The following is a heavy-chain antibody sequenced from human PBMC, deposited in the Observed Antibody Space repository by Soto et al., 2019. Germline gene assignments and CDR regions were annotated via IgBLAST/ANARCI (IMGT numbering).Heavy chain of an antibody. D-gene: IGHD1-26*01. V-gene: IGHV5-51*01. Sequence: GESLKISWKGSGYSFTSYWIGWVRQMPGKGLEWMGIIYPGDSDTRYSPSFQGQVTISADKSISTAYLQWSSLKASDTAMYYCPIKPMVGAAFGALDIWAKGTRVPVS. J-gene: IGHJ3*02. CDR3: PIKPMVGAAFGALDI. CDR2: IYPGDSDT. CDR1: GYSFTSYW.